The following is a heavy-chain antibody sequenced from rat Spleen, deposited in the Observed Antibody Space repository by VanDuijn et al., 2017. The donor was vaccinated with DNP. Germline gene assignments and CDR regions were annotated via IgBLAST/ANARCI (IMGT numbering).Heavy chain of an antibody. CDR1: GITFSDHN. CDR3: TTDLSGAFDY. V-gene: IGHV5-7*01. CDR2: ISYDGSDI. Sequence: EVQLVESGGGLVQPGRSLKLSCAVSGITFSDHNMAWVRQAPKKGLEWVATISYDGSDIYYRDPVKGRFTISRDNAKSTLYLQMDSLRSEDTATYYCTTDLSGAFDYWGQGVMVTVSS. D-gene: IGHD3-1*01. J-gene: IGHJ2*01.